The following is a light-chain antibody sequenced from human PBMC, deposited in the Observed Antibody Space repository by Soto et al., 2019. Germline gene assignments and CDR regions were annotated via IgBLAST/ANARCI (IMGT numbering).Light chain of an antibody. CDR3: QQRSNWPLT. J-gene: IGKJ5*01. V-gene: IGKV3D-20*02. CDR1: QSVSSSY. Sequence: EIVMTQSPAALSVSPGERVTLTCSASQSVSSSYLAWYQQKPGQAPRLLIYGASSRATGIPARFSGSGSGTDFTLTISSLEPEDFAVYYCQQRSNWPLTFGQGTRLENK. CDR2: GAS.